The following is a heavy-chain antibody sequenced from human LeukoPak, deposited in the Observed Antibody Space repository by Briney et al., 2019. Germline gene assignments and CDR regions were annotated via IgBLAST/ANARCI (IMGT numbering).Heavy chain of an antibody. CDR1: GFTVSSNY. V-gene: IGHV3-53*01. CDR2: IYSGGST. D-gene: IGHD2-15*01. Sequence: GGSLRLSCAASGFTVSSNYPSWVRQAPGKGLEWVSIIYSGGSTYYADSVKGRFTISRDNSKNTLYLQMNSLRAEDTAVYYCARQRRYCSGATCYSGHDYWGQGTLVIVSS. J-gene: IGHJ4*02. CDR3: ARQRRYCSGATCYSGHDY.